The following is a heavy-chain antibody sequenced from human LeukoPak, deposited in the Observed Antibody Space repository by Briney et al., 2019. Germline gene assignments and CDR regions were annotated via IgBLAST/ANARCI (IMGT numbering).Heavy chain of an antibody. V-gene: IGHV6-1*01. CDR2: TYYRSKWYN. J-gene: IGHJ5*02. CDR3: ARDPSPMIVAVIGDIGWFDP. D-gene: IGHD3-22*01. CDR1: GDSVSSNSAA. Sequence: SQTLSLTCAISGDSVSSNSAAWNWIRQSPSRGLEWLGRTYYRSKWYNDYAVSVKSRITINPDTSKNQFSLQLNSVTPEDTAVYYCARDPSPMIVAVIGDIGWFDPWGQGTLVTVSS.